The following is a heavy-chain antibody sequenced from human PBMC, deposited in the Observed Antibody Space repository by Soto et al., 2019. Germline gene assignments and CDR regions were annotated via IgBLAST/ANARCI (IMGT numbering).Heavy chain of an antibody. CDR1: GGSVSSGSYY. CDR2: IYYSGST. V-gene: IGHV4-61*01. Sequence: QVQLQESGPGLVKPSETLSLTCTVSGGSVSSGSYYWSWIRQPPGKGLEWIGYIYYSGSTNYNPSHKSRVTISVDTSKNQLSLKLSSVTAADTAVYYCARDRRYCSGGSCPYYFDYWGQGTLVTVSS. D-gene: IGHD2-15*01. CDR3: ARDRRYCSGGSCPYYFDY. J-gene: IGHJ4*02.